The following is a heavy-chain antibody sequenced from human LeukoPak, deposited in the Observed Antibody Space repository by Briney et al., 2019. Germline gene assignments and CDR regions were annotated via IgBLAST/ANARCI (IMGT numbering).Heavy chain of an antibody. D-gene: IGHD4-17*01. CDR2: MNPNSGNT. V-gene: IGHV1-8*01. CDR1: GYTFTSYD. CDR3: ARVRDYGDYGALRV. Sequence: ASVKFSCKASGYTFTSYDINWVRQATGQGLEWMGWMNPNSGNTGYAQKFQGRVTMTRNTSISTAYMELSSLRSEDTAVYYCARVRDYGDYGALRVWGQGTLVTVSS. J-gene: IGHJ4*02.